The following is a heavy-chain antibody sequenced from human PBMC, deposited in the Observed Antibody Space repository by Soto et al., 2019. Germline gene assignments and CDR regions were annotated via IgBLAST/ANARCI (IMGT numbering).Heavy chain of an antibody. CDR2: ISAYSGHT. Sequence: QVQLVQSGAEVTKPGASVTVSCKASGYTFTNYGINWVRQAPGQGLEWMGWISAYSGHTNYAQKLQDRVTMTTDTSTSTAYMELRSLRSDDTAVYYCARRPHLADNVELDYWGQGTLVTVSS. D-gene: IGHD6-19*01. J-gene: IGHJ4*02. CDR1: GYTFTNYG. CDR3: ARRPHLADNVELDY. V-gene: IGHV1-18*01.